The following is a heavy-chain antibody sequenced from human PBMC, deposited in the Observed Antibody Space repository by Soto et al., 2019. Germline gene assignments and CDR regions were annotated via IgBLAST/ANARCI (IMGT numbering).Heavy chain of an antibody. Sequence: GVSLRLSCAASGFTFRISLMSWVRQAPGKGLDWVANIRPNAGAKHSVDSVTGRFAISRDSAETSLSVEMNSLRDEDTDVHYCARGRSLDMWGQGTMVTV. CDR3: ARGRSLDM. CDR1: GFTFRISL. CDR2: IRPNAGAK. J-gene: IGHJ3*02. V-gene: IGHV3-7*03.